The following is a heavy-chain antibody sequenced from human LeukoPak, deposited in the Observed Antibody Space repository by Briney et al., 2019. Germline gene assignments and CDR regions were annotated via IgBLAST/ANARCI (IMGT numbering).Heavy chain of an antibody. D-gene: IGHD4-17*01. J-gene: IGHJ4*02. CDR3: ARAVQVTTGGLFDY. CDR2: IIPIFDTP. V-gene: IGHV1-69*06. CDR1: GGTFSNYA. Sequence: SVKVSCKASGGTFSNYAISWVRQAPGQGLEWMGGIIPIFDTPNFAQKFQGRVTITADKSTSTAYMELSRLRPEDTAVYYCARAVQVTTGGLFDYWGQGTLVTVSS.